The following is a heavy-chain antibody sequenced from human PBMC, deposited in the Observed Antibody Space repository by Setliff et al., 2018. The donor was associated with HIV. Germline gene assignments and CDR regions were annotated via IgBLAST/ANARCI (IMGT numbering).Heavy chain of an antibody. J-gene: IGHJ6*03. CDR2: IYYSGST. CDR1: GGSISGYY. CDR3: ARDATSEGYMDV. Sequence: SETLSLTCTVPGGSISGYYWSWIRQPPGKGLEWIGYIYYSGSTNYNPSLKSRVTISVDTSENQFSLKLTSVTAADTAMYFCARDATSEGYMDVWGKGTTVTVSS. V-gene: IGHV4-59*12.